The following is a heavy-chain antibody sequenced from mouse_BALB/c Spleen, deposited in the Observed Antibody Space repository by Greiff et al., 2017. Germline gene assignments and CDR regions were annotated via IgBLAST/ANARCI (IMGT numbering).Heavy chain of an antibody. CDR3: ARTSQLTGYYFDY. J-gene: IGHJ2*01. V-gene: IGHV3-2*02. CDR1: GYSITSDYA. D-gene: IGHD4-1*01. CDR2: ISYSGST. Sequence: EVKLEESGPGLVKPSQSLSLTCTVTGYSITSDYAWNWIRQFPGNKLEWMGYISYSGSTSYNPSLKSRISITRDTSKNQFFLQLNSVTTEDTATYYCARTSQLTGYYFDYWGQGTTLTVSS.